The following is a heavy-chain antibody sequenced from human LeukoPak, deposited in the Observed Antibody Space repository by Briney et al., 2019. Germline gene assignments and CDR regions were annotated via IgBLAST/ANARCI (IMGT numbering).Heavy chain of an antibody. V-gene: IGHV3-7*01. J-gene: IGHJ3*02. CDR2: IKQDGSAK. D-gene: IGHD4-17*01. CDR1: GFTFSSYW. Sequence: GGSLRLSCAASGFTFSSYWMSWVRQAPGKGLEWVANIKQDGSAKYYVDSVKGRFTISRDNAKTSLYLQMNSLRAEDTAVYYCATAVTTFRNDAFDIWGQGTMVTVSS. CDR3: ATAVTTFRNDAFDI.